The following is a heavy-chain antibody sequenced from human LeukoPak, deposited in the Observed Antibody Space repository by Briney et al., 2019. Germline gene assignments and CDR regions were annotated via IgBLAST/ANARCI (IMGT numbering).Heavy chain of an antibody. CDR3: ARSSCSDSSCWRGYFDY. D-gene: IGHD2-2*01. J-gene: IGHJ4*02. CDR2: ISYSGTT. CDR1: GGSISSYY. V-gene: IGHV4-59*01. Sequence: SETLSHTCTVSGGSISSYYWSWIRQPPGKGLEWIGYISYSGTTNYHPSLKSRVTISVDTSKNQFSLKLNSVSAADTAVFYCARSSCSDSSCWRGYFDYWGQGTLVTVSS.